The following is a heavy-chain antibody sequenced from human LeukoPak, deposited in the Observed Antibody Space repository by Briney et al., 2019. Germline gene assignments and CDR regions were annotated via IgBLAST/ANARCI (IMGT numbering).Heavy chain of an antibody. V-gene: IGHV3-33*01. Sequence: GGSLRLSCAASGFTFSTYGMPWVRQAPGKGLEWVAMIWYDGSQKYYADSVKGRFTISRDNSKNTFFLQMDSLRAEDTAVYYCAREDLQSDSHDAFDIWGQGTMVAVSS. D-gene: IGHD2-21*02. CDR2: IWYDGSQK. CDR1: GFTFSTYG. J-gene: IGHJ3*02. CDR3: AREDLQSDSHDAFDI.